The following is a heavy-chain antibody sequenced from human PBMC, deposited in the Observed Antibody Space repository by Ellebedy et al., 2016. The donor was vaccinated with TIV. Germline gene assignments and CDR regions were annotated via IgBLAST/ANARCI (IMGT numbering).Heavy chain of an antibody. CDR2: ISYSGELM. D-gene: IGHD6-13*01. J-gene: IGHJ4*02. CDR3: ARLGVIAAAGASDY. V-gene: IGHV3-11*01. Sequence: GESLKISCAASGFTFRGYYMSWFRQAPGKGPERVSYISYSGELMYYADSVKGRFTTSRDNAENSLYLQMNSLRAEDTAVYYCARLGVIAAAGASDYWGQGTLVIVSS. CDR1: GFTFRGYY.